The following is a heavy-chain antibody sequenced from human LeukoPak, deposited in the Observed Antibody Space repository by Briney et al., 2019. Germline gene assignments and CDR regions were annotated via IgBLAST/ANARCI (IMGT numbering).Heavy chain of an antibody. J-gene: IGHJ4*02. CDR2: INPSGGST. V-gene: IGHV1-46*01. Sequence: GASVKVSCKASGYTFTSYYMHWVRPAPGQGLEWMGIINPSGGSTSYAQKFQGRVTMTRDTSTSTVYMELSSLRSEDTAVYYCARSTYYYDSSGYSPDYWGQGTLVTVSS. CDR1: GYTFTSYY. CDR3: ARSTYYYDSSGYSPDY. D-gene: IGHD3-22*01.